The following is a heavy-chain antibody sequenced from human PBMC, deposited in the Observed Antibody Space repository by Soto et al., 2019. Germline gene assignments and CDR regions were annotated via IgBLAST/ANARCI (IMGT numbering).Heavy chain of an antibody. CDR3: ARVRVVGAREIDF. CDR1: GYTFNRHG. CDR2: ISGYNGDI. J-gene: IGHJ4*02. V-gene: IGHV1-18*04. Sequence: QVHLVQSGGEVKKPGASVKVSCKASGYTFNRHGITWVRQAPGQGLEWMGWISGYNGDINYEQNFQGRVTLSSDTHTRLGSLEPKSLRFDYAVVYYCARVRVVGAREIDFWGQGTLVTVSS. D-gene: IGHD2-2*01.